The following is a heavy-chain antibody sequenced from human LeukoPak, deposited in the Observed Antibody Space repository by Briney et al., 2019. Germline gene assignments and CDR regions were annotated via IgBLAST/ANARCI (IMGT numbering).Heavy chain of an antibody. D-gene: IGHD2-2*01. CDR3: ARGSVVVPAAMRRNYFDY. J-gene: IGHJ4*02. CDR2: INHSGST. CDR1: GGSFSGYY. V-gene: IGHV4-34*01. Sequence: PSETLSLTCAVYGGSFSGYYWSWIRQPPGKGLEWIGEINHSGSTNYNPSLKSRVSISVDTSKNQFSLKLSSVTAADTAVYYCARGSVVVPAAMRRNYFDYWGQGTLVTVSS.